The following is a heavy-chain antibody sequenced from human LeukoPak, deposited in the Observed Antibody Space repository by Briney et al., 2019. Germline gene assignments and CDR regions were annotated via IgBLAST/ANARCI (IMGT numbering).Heavy chain of an antibody. Sequence: GGSLRLSCVVSGFTFNNHAMSWVRQAPGKGLEWVSTISSSGGYIYYADSVKGRFTISRDTAKNSLYLQMNSLRVEDTAVYNCARLRDTVTSASDYWGQGTLVTVSS. CDR1: GFTFNNHA. CDR3: ARLRDTVTSASDY. CDR2: ISSSGGYI. D-gene: IGHD4-17*01. J-gene: IGHJ4*02. V-gene: IGHV3-21*01.